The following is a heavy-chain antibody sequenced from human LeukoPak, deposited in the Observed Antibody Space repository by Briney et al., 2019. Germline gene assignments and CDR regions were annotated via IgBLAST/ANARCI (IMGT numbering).Heavy chain of an antibody. D-gene: IGHD6-19*01. J-gene: IGHJ4*02. Sequence: SETLSLTCAVSGYSISSGYYWGWMRQPPGKGLEWIGSIYHSGSTYYNPSLKSRVTISVDTSKNQFSLKLSSVTAADTAVYYCAIAVAGTIDYWGQGTLVTVSS. CDR3: AIAVAGTIDY. CDR1: GYSISSGYY. CDR2: IYHSGST. V-gene: IGHV4-38-2*01.